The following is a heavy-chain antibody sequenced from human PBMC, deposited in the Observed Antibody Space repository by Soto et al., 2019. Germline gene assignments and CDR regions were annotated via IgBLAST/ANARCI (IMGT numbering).Heavy chain of an antibody. CDR3: ARDRYDSSGYVIIDAFEI. Sequence: PSETLSLTCTVSGGSISSSSYYWGWIRQPPGKGLEWIGSIYHSGSTNYNPSLKSRVTISVDKSKNQFSLKLSSVTAADTAVYYCARDRYDSSGYVIIDAFEIWGQGTMVTVSS. J-gene: IGHJ3*02. D-gene: IGHD3-22*01. CDR2: IYHSGST. CDR1: GGSISSSSYY. V-gene: IGHV4-39*07.